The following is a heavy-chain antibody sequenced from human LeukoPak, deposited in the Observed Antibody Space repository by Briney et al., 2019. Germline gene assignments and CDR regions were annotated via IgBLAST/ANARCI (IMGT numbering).Heavy chain of an antibody. CDR1: GFTFSSYA. J-gene: IGHJ5*02. CDR2: ISGSGGST. CDR3: ARVRGESPRWFDP. V-gene: IGHV3-23*01. D-gene: IGHD3-10*01. Sequence: GGSLRLSCTASGFTFSSYAMSWVRQAPGKGLEWVSTISGSGGSTYYADSVKGRFTISRDNSKNTLYLQMNSLRAEDTAVYYCARVRGESPRWFDPWGQGTLVTVSS.